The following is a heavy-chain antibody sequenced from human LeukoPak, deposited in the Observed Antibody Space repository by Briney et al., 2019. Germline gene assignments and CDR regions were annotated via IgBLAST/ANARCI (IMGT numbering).Heavy chain of an antibody. Sequence: SETLSLTCTVSGGSISSYYWSWIRQPPGKGLEWIGEINHSGYTNYNSSLKSRVTISVDTSKNQFSLKLKSVTAADTAVYYCARRYLYYYYYMDVWGKGTTVTISS. D-gene: IGHD2-21*01. CDR3: ARRYLYYYYYMDV. J-gene: IGHJ6*03. V-gene: IGHV4-34*01. CDR2: INHSGYT. CDR1: GGSISSYY.